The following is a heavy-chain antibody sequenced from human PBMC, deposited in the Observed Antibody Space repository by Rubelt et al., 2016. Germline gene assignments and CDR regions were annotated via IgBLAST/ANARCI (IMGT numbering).Heavy chain of an antibody. V-gene: IGHV3-74*01. D-gene: IGHD3-10*01. CDR2: INSDGSST. CDR3: TRYCYGGIDC. J-gene: IGHJ4*02. CDR1: GSSFSTSW. Sequence: EVQLVESGGGLVQPGGSLRLSCAASGSSFSTSWMHWVRQVPGRGLVWVSRINSDGSSTTSADAVKGRFSVSRDHAGSMVFRQMNSLSVEDTAVYYWTRYCYGGIDCWGQGTLVTVSP.